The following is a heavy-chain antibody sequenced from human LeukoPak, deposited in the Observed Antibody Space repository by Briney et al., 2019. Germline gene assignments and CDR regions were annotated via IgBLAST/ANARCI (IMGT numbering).Heavy chain of an antibody. V-gene: IGHV4-61*02. Sequence: PSETLSLTCTVSGGSISSGSYYWSWIRQPAGKGLEWIGRIYTSGSTNYNPSLKSRVTISVDTSKNQFSLKLSCVTAADTAVYYCARDLHGIAVAGSLDYWGQGTLVTVSS. CDR3: ARDLHGIAVAGSLDY. CDR2: IYTSGST. D-gene: IGHD6-19*01. J-gene: IGHJ4*02. CDR1: GGSISSGSYY.